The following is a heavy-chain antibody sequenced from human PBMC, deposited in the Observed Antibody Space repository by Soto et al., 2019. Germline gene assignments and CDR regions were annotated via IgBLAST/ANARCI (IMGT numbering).Heavy chain of an antibody. CDR3: ARGAPAGHEYYFDD. D-gene: IGHD6-19*01. CDR1: GGSISSGDYY. Sequence: ASETPSLTCTVSGGSISSGDYYWSWVRQPPGKGLEWIGYIYYSGSTYYNPSLKSRVTISVDTSKNQFSLKLSSVTAADTAVYYCARGAPAGHEYYFDDWGQGTLVTVSS. V-gene: IGHV4-30-4*01. J-gene: IGHJ4*02. CDR2: IYYSGST.